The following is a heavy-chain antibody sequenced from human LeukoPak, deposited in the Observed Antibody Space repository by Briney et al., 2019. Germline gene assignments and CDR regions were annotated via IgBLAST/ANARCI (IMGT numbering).Heavy chain of an antibody. J-gene: IGHJ6*03. CDR1: GYTFTSYD. CDR3: ARGAIVVVVAAEYYYCYYMDV. CDR2: MNPNSGNT. D-gene: IGHD2-15*01. V-gene: IGHV1-8*01. Sequence: ASVKVSCKASGYTFTSYDINWVRQATGQGLEWMGWMNPNSGNTGYAQKFQGRVTMTRNTSISTAYMELSSLRSEDTAVYYCARGAIVVVVAAEYYYCYYMDVWGKGTTVTVSS.